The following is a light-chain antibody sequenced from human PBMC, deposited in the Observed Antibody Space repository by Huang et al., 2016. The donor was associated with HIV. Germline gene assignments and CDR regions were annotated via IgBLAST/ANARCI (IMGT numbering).Light chain of an antibody. V-gene: IGKV3-20*01. Sequence: EIVLTQSPGTLSLSPGERATLSCRASQSVSSSYLAWYQQKPGHAPRLLIYGASSRATGIPDRFSGSGSGTDFTLTISRLEPEDFAVYYCQQYGSSHPLFTFGPGTKVDIK. CDR1: QSVSSSY. CDR3: QQYGSSHPLFT. J-gene: IGKJ3*01. CDR2: GAS.